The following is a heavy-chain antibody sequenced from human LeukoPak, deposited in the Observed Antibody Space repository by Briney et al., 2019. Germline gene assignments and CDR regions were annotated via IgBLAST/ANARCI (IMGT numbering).Heavy chain of an antibody. CDR3: AKDITYYYDSSGYYGAFDI. CDR1: GFTFDDYA. CDR2: ISWNSGSI. D-gene: IGHD3-22*01. V-gene: IGHV3-9*01. Sequence: GGSLRLSCAASGFTFDDYAMHWVRQAPGKGLGWVSGISWNSGSIGYADSVKGRFTISRDNAKNSLYLQMNSLRAEDTAFYYCAKDITYYYDSSGYYGAFDIRGQGTKVTVSS. J-gene: IGHJ3*02.